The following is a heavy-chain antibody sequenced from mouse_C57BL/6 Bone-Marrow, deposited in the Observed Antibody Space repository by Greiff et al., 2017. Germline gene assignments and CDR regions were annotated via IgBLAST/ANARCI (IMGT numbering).Heavy chain of an antibody. CDR1: GYTFTSYW. J-gene: IGHJ2*01. D-gene: IGHD4-1*01. CDR3: ARSGPLGRSFDY. CDR2: IYPTSGRT. Sequence: QVQLKQPGAELVKPGASVKMSCKASGYTFTSYWITWVKQRPGQGLEWVGDIYPTSGRTNYNKKFKSKAILTVDTSSNTAYMPLSSPTSEDSAVFYGARSGPLGRSFDYWGQGTTLTVSS. V-gene: IGHV1-55*01.